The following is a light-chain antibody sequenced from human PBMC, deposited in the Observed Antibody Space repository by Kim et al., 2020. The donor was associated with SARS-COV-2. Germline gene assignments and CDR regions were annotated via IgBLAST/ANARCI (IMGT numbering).Light chain of an antibody. CDR2: VAS. Sequence: AAVVDSVSISCRSSQVLSNFLAWYQQKPGKVPKLLIYVASVLQSWVPSRFSGRLSWTDFTLTISSLQPEDVATYYFQRYNTAPWTFGQGTKVDIK. J-gene: IGKJ1*01. CDR1: QVLSNF. CDR3: QRYNTAPWT. V-gene: IGKV1-27*01.